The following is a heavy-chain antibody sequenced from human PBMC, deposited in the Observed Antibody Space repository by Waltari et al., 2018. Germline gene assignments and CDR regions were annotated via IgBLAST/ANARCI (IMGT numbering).Heavy chain of an antibody. CDR2: IHHSGGL. D-gene: IGHD6-19*01. V-gene: IGHV4-4*02. CDR1: GDSVSNVNW. J-gene: IGHJ4*02. CDR3: ARHIAVARTRGFDY. Sequence: QLQLQESGPGLVKPSETLSLTCAVSGDSVSNVNWWSWVRQGPGKGLEWIGEIHHSGGLNYNPSPLGRVTISLGTSKNQLFLEVKSVTVLDSAVYYCARHIAVARTRGFDYWGQGVLVSVSS.